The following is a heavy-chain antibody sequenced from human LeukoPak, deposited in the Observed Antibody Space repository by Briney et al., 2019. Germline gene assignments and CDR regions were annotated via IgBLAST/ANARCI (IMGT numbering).Heavy chain of an antibody. Sequence: GGPLRLSCAASGFTFSSYAMSWVRQAPGKGLEWVSAISGSGGSTYYADSVKGRFTISRDNAKNSLYLQMNSLRAEDTAVYYCARAGYSSYGMDVWGQGTTVTVSS. J-gene: IGHJ6*02. CDR3: ARAGYSSYGMDV. CDR2: ISGSGGST. V-gene: IGHV3-23*01. CDR1: GFTFSSYA. D-gene: IGHD6-13*01.